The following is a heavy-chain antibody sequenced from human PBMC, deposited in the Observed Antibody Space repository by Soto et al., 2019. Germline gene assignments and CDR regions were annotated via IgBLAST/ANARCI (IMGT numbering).Heavy chain of an antibody. CDR1: GGSISSSSYY. V-gene: IGHV4-39*01. CDR3: ARHAPTGTMTLNWFDP. Sequence: SETLSLTCTVSGGSISSSSYYWGWIRQPPGKGLEWIGSIYYSGSTYYNPSLKSRVTISVDTSKNQFSLKLSSVTAADTAVYYCARHAPTGTMTLNWFDPWGQGTLVTVSS. J-gene: IGHJ5*02. CDR2: IYYSGST. D-gene: IGHD1-1*01.